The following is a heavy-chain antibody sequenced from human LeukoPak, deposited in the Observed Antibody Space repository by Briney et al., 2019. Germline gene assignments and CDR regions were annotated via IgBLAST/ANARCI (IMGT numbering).Heavy chain of an antibody. CDR2: INPNSGGT. V-gene: IGHV1-2*06. J-gene: IGHJ3*02. CDR3: ARDLGSKSVGASGDAFNI. CDR1: GYTFTGYY. D-gene: IGHD1-26*01. Sequence: ASVTVSCKASGYTFTGYYMHWVRQAPGQGLEWMGRINPNSGGTNYAQKFQGRVTMTRDTSISTAYMELSRLRSDDTAVYYCARDLGSKSVGASGDAFNIWGQGTMVTVSS.